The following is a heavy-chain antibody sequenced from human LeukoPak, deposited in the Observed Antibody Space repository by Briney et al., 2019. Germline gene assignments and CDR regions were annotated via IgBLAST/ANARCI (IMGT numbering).Heavy chain of an antibody. CDR3: ARNSRTYGDYDF. CDR1: GASTSNSSYY. D-gene: IGHD4-17*01. V-gene: IGHV4-39*07. CDR2: IYYSGST. J-gene: IGHJ4*02. Sequence: SETLSLTCSASGASTSNSSYYWGWIRQPPGKGLEWIGSIYYSGSTYYNPSLNSRVTISSDTSKDQFSLKLNSVTAADTAVYYCARNSRTYGDYDFWGQGTLVTVSS.